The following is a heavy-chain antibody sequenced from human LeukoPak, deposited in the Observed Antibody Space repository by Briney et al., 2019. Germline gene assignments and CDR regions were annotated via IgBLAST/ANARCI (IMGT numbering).Heavy chain of an antibody. CDR2: IHTSGTI. CDR3: VRDRGIHFDP. Sequence: PSETLSLPCSLSGVHLSTYYWRWLGQPAGRGVEWIGRIHTSGTITYNPTLKSRLNTQVATPKKQFSLKLNSQTAADTAVYYWVRDRGIHFDPWAQGPLVTVSS. V-gene: IGHV4-4*07. CDR1: GVHLSTYY. D-gene: IGHD5-18*01. J-gene: IGHJ5*02.